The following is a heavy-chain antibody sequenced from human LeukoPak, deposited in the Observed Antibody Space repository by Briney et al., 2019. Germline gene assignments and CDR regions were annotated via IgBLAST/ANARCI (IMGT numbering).Heavy chain of an antibody. Sequence: ETLSLTCTVSGGSISGYYWSWIRQPPGKGLEWIGYIYYSGNTDSNPSLKSRVTISVDTSKNQFSLKLSSVTAADTAVYYCARTYCSGGSCHFDYWGQGTLVTVSS. CDR3: ARTYCSGGSCHFDY. CDR1: GGSISGYY. D-gene: IGHD2-15*01. V-gene: IGHV4-59*08. CDR2: IYYSGNT. J-gene: IGHJ4*02.